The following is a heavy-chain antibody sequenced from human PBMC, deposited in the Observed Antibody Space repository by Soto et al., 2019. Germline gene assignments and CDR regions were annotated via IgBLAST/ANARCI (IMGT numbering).Heavy chain of an antibody. CDR3: ARDSHSYSYYDFWSGPKYYYYYMDV. Sequence: PSETLSLTCTVSGGSISSYYWSWIRQPPGKGLEWIGYIYYSGSTNCNPSLKSRVTISVDTSKNQFSLKLSSVTAADTAVYYCARDSHSYSYYDFWSGPKYYYYYMDVWGKGTTVTVSS. J-gene: IGHJ6*03. CDR2: IYYSGST. V-gene: IGHV4-59*01. CDR1: GGSISSYY. D-gene: IGHD3-3*01.